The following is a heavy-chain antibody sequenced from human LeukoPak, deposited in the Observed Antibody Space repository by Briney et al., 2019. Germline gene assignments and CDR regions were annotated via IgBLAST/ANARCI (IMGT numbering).Heavy chain of an antibody. J-gene: IGHJ5*02. V-gene: IGHV4-34*01. Sequence: SQTLSLTCTVSGASFSSGDQYWNWIRQPPGKGLEWIGEINHSGSTNYNPSLKSRVTISVDTSKNQFSLKLSSVTAADTAVYYCARGVEMATTYNWFDPWGQGTLVTVSS. CDR3: ARGVEMATTYNWFDP. CDR2: INHSGST. D-gene: IGHD5-24*01. CDR1: GASFSSGDQY.